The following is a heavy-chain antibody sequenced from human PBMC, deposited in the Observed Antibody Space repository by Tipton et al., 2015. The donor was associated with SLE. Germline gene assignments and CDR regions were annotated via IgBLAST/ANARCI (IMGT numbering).Heavy chain of an antibody. J-gene: IGHJ4*02. D-gene: IGHD3-10*01. CDR2: IYYSGTT. Sequence: LVKPTQTLTLTCTVSGGSFSSSPYYWGWIRQPPGKGLEWIGTIYYSGTTYYNPSLKSRVTVSIDPSKNQFSLRLSSVTAADTAVYYCARGEVETYYYGSRTYSPFDYWGQGTLVTVSS. CDR1: GGSFSSSPYY. V-gene: IGHV4-39*07. CDR3: ARGEVETYYYGSRTYSPFDY.